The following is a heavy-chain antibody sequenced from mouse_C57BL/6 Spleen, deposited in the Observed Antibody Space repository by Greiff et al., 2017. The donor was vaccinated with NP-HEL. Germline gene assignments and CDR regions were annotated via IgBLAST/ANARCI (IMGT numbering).Heavy chain of an antibody. V-gene: IGHV1-53*01. J-gene: IGHJ3*01. Sequence: VKLQQPGTELVKPGASVKLSCKASGYTFTSYWMHWVKPRPGQGLEWIGNINPSNGGTNYNEKFKSKATLTVDKSSSTAYMQLSSLTSEDSAVYYGARSGLGLRPGAWFAYWGQGTLVTVSA. CDR2: INPSNGGT. CDR1: GYTFTSYW. D-gene: IGHD2-4*01. CDR3: ARSGLGLRPGAWFAY.